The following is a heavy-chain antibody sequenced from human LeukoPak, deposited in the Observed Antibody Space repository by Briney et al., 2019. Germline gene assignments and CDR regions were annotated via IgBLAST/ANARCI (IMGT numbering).Heavy chain of an antibody. Sequence: GGPLRLSCAASGFTFSSYWMHWVRKAPGKGLVWVSRINSDGSSTSYADSVKGRFTISRDNAKNTLYLQMNSLRAEDTAVYYCARGGSYGPRPRFDYWGQGTLVTVSS. CDR3: ARGGSYGPRPRFDY. V-gene: IGHV3-74*01. CDR2: INSDGSST. D-gene: IGHD5-18*01. J-gene: IGHJ4*02. CDR1: GFTFSSYW.